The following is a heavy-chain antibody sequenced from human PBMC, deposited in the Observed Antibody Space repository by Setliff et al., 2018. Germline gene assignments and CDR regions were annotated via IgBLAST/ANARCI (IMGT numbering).Heavy chain of an antibody. V-gene: IGHV3-66*01. CDR1: GLPVSGNY. CDR3: ARGIVAPSRWDYFDY. CDR2: IYSDGRT. D-gene: IGHD1-26*01. Sequence: QPGGSLRLSCAASGLPVSGNYMSWVRQAPGKGPEWVSIIYSDGRTFYADSVKGRFLISRDNSKNTLYLQMSSPRAEDTAVYYCARGIVAPSRWDYFDYWGQGTLVTVSS. J-gene: IGHJ4*02.